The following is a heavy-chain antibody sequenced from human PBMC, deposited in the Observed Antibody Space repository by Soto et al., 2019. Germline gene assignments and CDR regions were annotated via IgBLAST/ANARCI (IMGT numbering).Heavy chain of an antibody. J-gene: IGHJ4*02. CDR3: AKLTGIAVAGTWGTFDY. V-gene: IGHV3-23*01. D-gene: IGHD6-19*01. Sequence: EVQLLESGGGLVQPGGSLRLSCAASGFTFSSYAMSWVRQAPGKGLEWVSAISGSGGSTYYADSVKGRFTISRDNSKNTLYLQMNSLRAEDTAVYYCAKLTGIAVAGTWGTFDYWGQGTLVTVSS. CDR1: GFTFSSYA. CDR2: ISGSGGST.